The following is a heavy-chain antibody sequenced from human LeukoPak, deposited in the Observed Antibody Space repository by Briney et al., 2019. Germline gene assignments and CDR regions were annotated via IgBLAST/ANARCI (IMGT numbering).Heavy chain of an antibody. CDR3: ARDSYLDTSGSFADYFDS. CDR2: IHYTGGT. D-gene: IGHD3-22*01. CDR1: GGSIRSHY. J-gene: IGHJ4*02. V-gene: IGHV4-59*11. Sequence: SETLSLTCTVSGGSIRSHYWRWIRQPPGKGLEWIGYIHYTGGTNSNPSLKSRVTISVDTSKNQVSLKLGSVTVADTAMYFCARDSYLDTSGSFADYFDSWGQGTLVTVSS.